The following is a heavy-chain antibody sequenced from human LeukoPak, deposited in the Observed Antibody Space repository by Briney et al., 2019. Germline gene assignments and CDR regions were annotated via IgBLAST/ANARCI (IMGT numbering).Heavy chain of an antibody. J-gene: IGHJ3*02. CDR3: ARDSHHYYDIDAFDI. Sequence: PSETLSLTCAVSGGSISGGGYSWSWIRQPPGKGLEWIGYIYHSGSTYYNPSLKSRVTISVDRSKNQFSLKLSSVTAADTAVYYCARDSHHYYDIDAFDIWGQGTMVTVSS. CDR1: GGSISGGGYS. CDR2: IYHSGST. V-gene: IGHV4-30-2*01. D-gene: IGHD3-22*01.